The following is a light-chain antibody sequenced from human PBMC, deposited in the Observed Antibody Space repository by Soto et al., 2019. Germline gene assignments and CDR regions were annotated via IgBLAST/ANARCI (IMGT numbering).Light chain of an antibody. CDR2: EVS. CDR1: SSDVGGYNY. Sequence: QSVLTQPASVSGSPGQSITISCTGTSSDVGGYNYVSWYQQHPGKAPKLMIYEVSNRPSGVSNRFSGSKSGNTASLTISGLQAEDEADYYCSSYTSSSPYVFGTGTKGIVL. CDR3: SSYTSSSPYV. V-gene: IGLV2-14*01. J-gene: IGLJ1*01.